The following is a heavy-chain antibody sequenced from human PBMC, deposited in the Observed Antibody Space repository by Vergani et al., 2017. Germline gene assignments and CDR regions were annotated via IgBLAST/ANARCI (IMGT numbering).Heavy chain of an antibody. V-gene: IGHV3-23*01. Sequence: EVQVLESGGGLVQPGGSLRLSCAASGFTFSSYAMSWVRQAPGKGLEWVSTISGGGGSTFYADSVKGRFTISRDNAKNSLYLQMNSLRDEDTAVYYCAREPPPYDSSGYYYAQGVWFDPWGQGTLVTVSS. J-gene: IGHJ5*02. CDR2: ISGGGGST. D-gene: IGHD3-22*01. CDR1: GFTFSSYA. CDR3: AREPPPYDSSGYYYAQGVWFDP.